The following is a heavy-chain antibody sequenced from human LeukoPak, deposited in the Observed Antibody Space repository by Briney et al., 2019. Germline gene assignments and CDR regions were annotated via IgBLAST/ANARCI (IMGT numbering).Heavy chain of an antibody. V-gene: IGHV1-18*01. Sequence: GASVKVSCKASGYTFTSYGISWVRQAPGQGLEWMGWISAYNGNTNYAQNLQGRVTMTRDTSISTAYMELTRLRSDDTAVYYCARDRSDAVSHNWFDPWGQGTLVTVSS. CDR1: GYTFTSYG. J-gene: IGHJ5*02. CDR3: ARDRSDAVSHNWFDP. D-gene: IGHD2-8*01. CDR2: ISAYNGNT.